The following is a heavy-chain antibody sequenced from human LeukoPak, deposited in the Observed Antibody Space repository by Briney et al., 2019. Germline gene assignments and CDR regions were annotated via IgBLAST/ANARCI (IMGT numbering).Heavy chain of an antibody. CDR1: GFTFGTYS. J-gene: IGHJ2*01. D-gene: IGHD2-21*02. CDR2: ISSTSNTI. V-gene: IGHV3-48*01. Sequence: PGGSLRLSCAASGFTFGTYSMNWVRQAPGKGLEWVSYISSTSNTIYYADSVKGRSTISRDNAKNSLYLQMNSLRSEDTAVYYCARDLRGSIVVVTAPPWYFDLWGRGTLVTVSS. CDR3: ARDLRGSIVVVTAPPWYFDL.